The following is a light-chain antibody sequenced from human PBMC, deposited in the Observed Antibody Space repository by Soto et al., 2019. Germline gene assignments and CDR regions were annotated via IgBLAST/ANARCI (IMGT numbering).Light chain of an antibody. CDR1: SSDVGGYNY. Sequence: QSALTQPASVSGSPGQSITISCTGTSSDVGGYNYVSWYQQHPGKAPKLMIYDVSNRPSGVSNRFSGSKSDNTASLTISGLQAEDEAHYYCSSYTSSSTPPGVFGGGTKLTVL. J-gene: IGLJ2*01. V-gene: IGLV2-14*01. CDR2: DVS. CDR3: SSYTSSSTPPGV.